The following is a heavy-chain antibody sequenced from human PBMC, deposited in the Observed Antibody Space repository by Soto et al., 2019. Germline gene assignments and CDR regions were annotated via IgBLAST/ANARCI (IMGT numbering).Heavy chain of an antibody. Sequence: SGPTLVNPTQTLTLTCTFSGFSLSTSGVGVGWIRQPPGKALEWLALIYWNDDKRYSPSLKSRLTITKDTSKNQVVLTMTNMDPVDTATYYCAHRPPEAALFSFDYWGQGTLVTVSS. CDR2: IYWNDDK. D-gene: IGHD2-15*01. V-gene: IGHV2-5*01. CDR3: AHRPPEAALFSFDY. CDR1: GFSLSTSGVG. J-gene: IGHJ4*02.